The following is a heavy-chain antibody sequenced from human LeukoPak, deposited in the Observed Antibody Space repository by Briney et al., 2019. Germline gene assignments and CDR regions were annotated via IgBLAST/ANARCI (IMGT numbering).Heavy chain of an antibody. D-gene: IGHD3-22*01. CDR1: GGSISSYY. V-gene: IGHV4-59*01. Sequence: PSXTLSLTCTVSGGSISSYYWSWIRQPPGKGLEWIGYIYYSGSTNYNPSLKSRVTISVDTSKNQFSLKLSSVTAADTAVYYCARGGRVVVIPPNLWGRGTLVTVSS. J-gene: IGHJ2*01. CDR3: ARGGRVVVIPPNL. CDR2: IYYSGST.